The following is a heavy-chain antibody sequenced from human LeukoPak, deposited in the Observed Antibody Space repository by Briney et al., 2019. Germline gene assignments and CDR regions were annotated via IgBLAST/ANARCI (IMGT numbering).Heavy chain of an antibody. Sequence: GASVKVSCKASGYTFTSYYMHWVQQAPGQGLEWMGIINPSGGSTSYAQKFQGRVTMTRDTSTSTVYMELSSLRSEDTAVYYCARIYYDSSGYHEQDFDYWGQGTLVTVSS. CDR1: GYTFTSYY. CDR2: INPSGGST. V-gene: IGHV1-46*01. D-gene: IGHD3-22*01. J-gene: IGHJ4*02. CDR3: ARIYYDSSGYHEQDFDY.